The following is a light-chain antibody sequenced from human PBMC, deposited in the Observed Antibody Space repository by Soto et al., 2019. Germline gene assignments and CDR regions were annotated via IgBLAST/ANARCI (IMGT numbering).Light chain of an antibody. CDR1: QSFSNN. Sequence: EIVMTQSPATLSVSPGERATLSCRASQSFSNNLAWYQQKPGQAPRLLIYGASTRATGIPARFSGSGSGTEFTLTISSLQSEDFPVYYCQQYNNWPGTFGQRTKLEIK. CDR2: GAS. J-gene: IGKJ1*01. CDR3: QQYNNWPGT. V-gene: IGKV3-15*01.